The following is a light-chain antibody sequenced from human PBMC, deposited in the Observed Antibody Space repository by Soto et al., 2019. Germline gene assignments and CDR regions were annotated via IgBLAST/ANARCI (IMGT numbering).Light chain of an antibody. V-gene: IGKV3-20*01. Sequence: IVLTQSPGTLSLSHGERATLSCRASQTVSSSYLAWYQQKPGQAPRLLIYGASSRATGIPDRFSGGGSGTDFTLTISRLEPEDFAVYYCQQFSSYPLTFGGGTKVDI. CDR1: QTVSSSY. CDR3: QQFSSYPLT. CDR2: GAS. J-gene: IGKJ4*01.